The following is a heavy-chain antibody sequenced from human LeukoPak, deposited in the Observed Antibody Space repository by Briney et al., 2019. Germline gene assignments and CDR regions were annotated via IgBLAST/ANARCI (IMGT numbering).Heavy chain of an antibody. CDR1: GFTFSSYA. J-gene: IGHJ5*02. D-gene: IGHD6-13*01. V-gene: IGHV3-23*01. CDR2: TSGSGGST. CDR3: AKDGGYSSSWYPYNWFDP. Sequence: GGSLRLSCAASGFTFSSYAMSWVRQAPGKGLEWVSVTSGSGGSTYYADSVKGRFTISRDNSKNTLYLQMNSLRAEDTAVYYCAKDGGYSSSWYPYNWFDPWGQGTLVTVSA.